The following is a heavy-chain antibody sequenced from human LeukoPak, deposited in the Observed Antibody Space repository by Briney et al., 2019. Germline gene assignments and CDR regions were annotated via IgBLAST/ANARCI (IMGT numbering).Heavy chain of an antibody. CDR2: ISGSGGST. CDR3: AKEDIVVVPAAVYNWFDP. J-gene: IGHJ5*02. Sequence: GGSLRLSCAASGFTFSSYAMSWVRQAPGKGLGWVSAISGSGGSTYYADSVKGRFTISRDNSKNTLYLQMNSLRAEDTAVYYCAKEDIVVVPAAVYNWFDPWGQGTLVTVSS. CDR1: GFTFSSYA. D-gene: IGHD2-2*01. V-gene: IGHV3-23*01.